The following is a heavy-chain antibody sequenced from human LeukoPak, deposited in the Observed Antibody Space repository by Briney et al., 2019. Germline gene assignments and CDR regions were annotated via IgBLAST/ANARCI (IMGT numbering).Heavy chain of an antibody. CDR2: ISSSGGTI. D-gene: IGHD4-17*01. CDR3: ARELGDYLGGYGMDV. V-gene: IGHV3-48*04. J-gene: IGHJ6*02. CDR1: GFTFSSYS. Sequence: GGSLRLSCAASGFTFSSYSMNWVRQAPGKGLEWVSYISSSGGTIYADSVKGRITVSRDNAKNSLYLQMNYLRGEDTAVYYCARELGDYLGGYGMDVWGQGTTVTVSS.